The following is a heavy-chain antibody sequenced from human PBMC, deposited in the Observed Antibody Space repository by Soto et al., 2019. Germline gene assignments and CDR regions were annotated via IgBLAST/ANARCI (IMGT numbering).Heavy chain of an antibody. Sequence: GGSLRLSCAVAGYTFGNHWMHWVRQAPGKGLEWVSRMNSDGGIINYADSVKGRFTVSRDNAKNTLYLQMNSLRVEDTAVYYCATAEVDYWGPGTLVTVSS. J-gene: IGHJ4*02. CDR2: MNSDGGII. CDR3: ATAEVDY. V-gene: IGHV3-74*01. CDR1: GYTFGNHW.